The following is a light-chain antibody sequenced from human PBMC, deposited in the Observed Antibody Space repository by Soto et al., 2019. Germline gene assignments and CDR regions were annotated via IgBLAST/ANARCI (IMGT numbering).Light chain of an antibody. CDR2: YVF. CDR3: QESYLTPTIT. CDR1: QYISNY. V-gene: IGKV1-39*01. J-gene: IGKJ5*01. Sequence: DIQMTQSPPSLSVSVGDRVTIPCPASQYISNYLHCFQHRPGKAPPLLIFYVFNLQTGVPSRFSGGGSGTDFALTISNLQPEDFGTYCCQESYLTPTITFGQGTRLEIK.